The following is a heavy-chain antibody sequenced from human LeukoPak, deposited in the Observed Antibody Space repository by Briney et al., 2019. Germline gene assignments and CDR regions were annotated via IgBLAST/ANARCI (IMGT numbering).Heavy chain of an antibody. CDR3: ARVWSGYCSSTSCYVAYNWFDP. CDR2: IYHSGST. V-gene: IGHV4-38-2*01. Sequence: KPSETLSLTCAVSGYSISSGYYWGWSRQPPGKGLEWIGSIYHSGSTYYNPSLKSRVTISVDTSKNQFSLKLGSVTAADTAVYYCARVWSGYCSSTSCYVAYNWFDPWGQGTLVTVSS. CDR1: GYSISSGYY. D-gene: IGHD2-2*01. J-gene: IGHJ5*02.